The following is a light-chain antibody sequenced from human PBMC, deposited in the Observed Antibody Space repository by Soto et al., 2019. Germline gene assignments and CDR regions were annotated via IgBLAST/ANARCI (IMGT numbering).Light chain of an antibody. CDR3: SSYTSSSIVV. CDR2: DVS. V-gene: IGLV2-14*01. CDR1: SRDVGGYNY. J-gene: IGLJ2*01. Sequence: QSVLTQPASVSGSPGQSITISCTGTSRDVGGYNYVSWYQQHPGKAPKLMIYDVSNRPSGVSNRFSGSKSGNTASLTISGLQAEDDADYYCSSYTSSSIVVFGGGTKLTVL.